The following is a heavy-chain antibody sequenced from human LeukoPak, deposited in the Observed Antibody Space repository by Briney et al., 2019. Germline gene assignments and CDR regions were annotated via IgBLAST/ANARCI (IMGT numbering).Heavy chain of an antibody. J-gene: IGHJ3*02. D-gene: IGHD2-2*01. CDR1: GFTFSSYS. CDR3: ASGIVVVPAAPTGDYDAFDI. V-gene: IGHV3-21*01. Sequence: GGSLRLSCAASGFTFSSYSMNWVRQAPGKGLEWVSSISSSSSYIYYADSVKGRFTISRDNAKNSLYLQMNSLRAEDTAVYYCASGIVVVPAAPTGDYDAFDIWGQGTMVTVSS. CDR2: ISSSSSYI.